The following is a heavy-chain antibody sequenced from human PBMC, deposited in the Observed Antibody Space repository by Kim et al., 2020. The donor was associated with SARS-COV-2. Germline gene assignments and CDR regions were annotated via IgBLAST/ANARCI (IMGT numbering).Heavy chain of an antibody. J-gene: IGHJ4*02. D-gene: IGHD6-19*01. CDR2: ISRDGGDT. CDR1: GFNFDAYA. CDR3: VQGRQWLIIN. Sequence: GGSLRLFCATSGFNFDAYAIHWVRLVPGKGLEWVSFISRDGGDTYSVDSVKGRFTISRDSSKKSVFLQMNSLRSDDTALYYCVQGRQWLIINWGQGTQVTASS. V-gene: IGHV3-43*02.